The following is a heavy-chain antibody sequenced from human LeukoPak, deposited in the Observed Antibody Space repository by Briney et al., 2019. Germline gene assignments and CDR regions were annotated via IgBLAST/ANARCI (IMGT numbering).Heavy chain of an antibody. Sequence: GGSLRLSCAASGFTFSSYAMSWVRQAPGKGLEWVSSITSGSSYIYYADSVKGRFTISRDNAKNSLYLQMNSLRAEDTAVYYCARDPYSGSYGNYYYYFMDVWGKGTTVTVSS. CDR3: ARDPYSGSYGNYYYYFMDV. J-gene: IGHJ6*03. V-gene: IGHV3-21*01. CDR1: GFTFSSYA. CDR2: ITSGSSYI. D-gene: IGHD1-26*01.